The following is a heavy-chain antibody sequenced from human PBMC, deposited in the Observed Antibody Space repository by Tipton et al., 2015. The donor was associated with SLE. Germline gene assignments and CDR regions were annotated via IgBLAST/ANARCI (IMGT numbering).Heavy chain of an antibody. CDR1: GGSISSYY. J-gene: IGHJ4*02. CDR2: IYTSGST. D-gene: IGHD3-3*01. V-gene: IGHV4-4*09. Sequence: LRLSCTVSGGSISSYYWSWIRQPPGKGLEWIGYIYTSGSTNYNPSLKSRVTISVDTSKNQFSLKLSSVTAADTAVYYCARRSYYDFWSGYYDYWGQGTLVTVSS. CDR3: ARRSYYDFWSGYYDY.